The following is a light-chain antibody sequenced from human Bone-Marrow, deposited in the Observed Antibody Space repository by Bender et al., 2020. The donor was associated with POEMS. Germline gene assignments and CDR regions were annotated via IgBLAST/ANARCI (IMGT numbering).Light chain of an antibody. CDR2: VNSDGSH. CDR3: QTWGTGLWV. Sequence: QLVLTQSPSASASLGASVKLTCTLSSGHTNYAIAWHQQQPEKGPRYLMKVNSDGSHNKGDGIPDRFSGSSSGAERHLTISSLQSQDEADYYCQTWGTGLWVFGGGTKLTVL. J-gene: IGLJ3*02. V-gene: IGLV4-69*01. CDR1: SGHTNYA.